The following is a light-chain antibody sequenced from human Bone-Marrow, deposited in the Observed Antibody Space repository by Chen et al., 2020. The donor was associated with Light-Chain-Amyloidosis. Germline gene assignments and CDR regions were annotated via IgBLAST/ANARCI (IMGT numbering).Light chain of an antibody. CDR3: QSADSSGTYEVI. Sequence: SYALTQPPSVSVSPAQTARITCSGDDLPTKYAYGYQQKPGQAPVLVIHRDTERPSGISERFSGSSSGTTATLTISGVQAEDEADYHCQSADSSGTYEVIFGGGTKLTVL. CDR1: DLPTKY. J-gene: IGLJ2*01. V-gene: IGLV3-25*03. CDR2: RDT.